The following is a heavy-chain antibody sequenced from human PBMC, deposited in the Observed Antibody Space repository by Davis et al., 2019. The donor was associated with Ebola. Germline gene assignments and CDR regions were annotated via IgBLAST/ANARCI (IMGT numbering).Heavy chain of an antibody. CDR2: INHSGST. CDR3: ARGGRWLRFTYNWFDP. Sequence: PSETLSLTCAVYGGSFTGYYWSCIRQPPGKWLEWIGEINHSGSTNYNPSLKSRVTISVDKPKNQFSLKLSSVTAADTAVYYCARGGRWLRFTYNWFDPWGQGTLVTVSS. V-gene: IGHV4-34*01. CDR1: GGSFTGYY. D-gene: IGHD5-12*01. J-gene: IGHJ5*02.